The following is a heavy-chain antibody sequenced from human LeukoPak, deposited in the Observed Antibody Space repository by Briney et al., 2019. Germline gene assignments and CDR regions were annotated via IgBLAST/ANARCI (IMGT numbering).Heavy chain of an antibody. Sequence: PGGSLRLSCAASGFNFNKYDMTWARQAPGQGLEWVSTITGRSDKTYYTDSVKGRFVTSRDNSKDTLYLQMNSLRAEDTALYYCAKGGWLDDLGQGALVTVSS. CDR3: AKGGWLDD. CDR2: ITGRSDKT. V-gene: IGHV3-23*01. D-gene: IGHD6-19*01. CDR1: GFNFNKYD. J-gene: IGHJ4*02.